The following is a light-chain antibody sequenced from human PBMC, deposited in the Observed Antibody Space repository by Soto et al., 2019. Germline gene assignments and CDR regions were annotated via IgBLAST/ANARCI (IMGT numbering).Light chain of an antibody. CDR2: AAS. CDR3: QQYGSSPLYT. V-gene: IGKV3-20*01. CDR1: QRVSSNY. J-gene: IGKJ2*01. Sequence: EIVLTQSPGTLSLSPGERATLSCRASQRVSSNYLAWYQQKPGQAPRLLIYAASSRATGIPDRFSGSGSGTDFTFTISRLEPEDFAVYYCQQYGSSPLYTFGQGTKLEIK.